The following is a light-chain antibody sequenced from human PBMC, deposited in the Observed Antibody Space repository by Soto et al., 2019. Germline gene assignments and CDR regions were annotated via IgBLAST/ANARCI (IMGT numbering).Light chain of an antibody. CDR2: DNN. Sequence: QSAVTQPPTVSGAPGQRVTISCTGSSSNIGAGYDVHWYQQLPGTAPKLLIYDNNNRPSGVPDRFSGSKSGASASLAITGLQAEDEGDYYCQSYDISLSGVVFGGGTKLTVL. CDR1: SSNIGAGYD. V-gene: IGLV1-40*03. CDR3: QSYDISLSGVV. J-gene: IGLJ3*02.